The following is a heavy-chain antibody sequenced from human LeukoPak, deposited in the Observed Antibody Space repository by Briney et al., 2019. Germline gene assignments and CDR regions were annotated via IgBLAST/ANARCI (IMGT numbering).Heavy chain of an antibody. CDR3: ARVAVAGTGDY. CDR2: IIPIFGTA. V-gene: IGHV1-69*06. J-gene: IGHJ4*02. Sequence: SVKVSCKASGYTFTSYGISWVRQAPGQGLEWMGGIIPIFGTANYAQKFQGRVTITADKSTSTAYMELSSLRSEDTAVYYCARVAVAGTGDYWGQGTLVTVSS. D-gene: IGHD6-19*01. CDR1: GYTFTSYG.